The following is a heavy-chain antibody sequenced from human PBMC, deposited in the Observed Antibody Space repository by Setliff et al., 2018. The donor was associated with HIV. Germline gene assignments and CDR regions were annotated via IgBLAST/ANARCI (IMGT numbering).Heavy chain of an antibody. D-gene: IGHD2-8*01. J-gene: IGHJ5*02. V-gene: IGHV4-39*01. CDR3: ARRGRDGVLIVFATGFDP. CDR1: GGSISSSTYY. Sequence: PSETLSLTCSVSGGSISSSTYYWGWIRQPPGKGPEWIGDIFYTGNTYYNPSLKSRVAISVDTSENQFSLKLNSVTAADTAVYYCARRGRDGVLIVFATGFDPWGQGTLVTVSS. CDR2: IFYTGNT.